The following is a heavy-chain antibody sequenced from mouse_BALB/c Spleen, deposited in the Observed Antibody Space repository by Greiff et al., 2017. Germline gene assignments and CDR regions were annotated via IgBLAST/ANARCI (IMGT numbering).Heavy chain of an antibody. CDR3: ARGSYYRYDDWFAY. J-gene: IGHJ3*01. CDR1: GFTFSDYY. Sequence: EVKLVESGGGLVKPGGSLKLSCAASGFTFSDYYMYWVRQTPEKRLEWVATISDGGSYTYYPDSVKGRFTISRDNAKNNLYLQMSSLKSEDTAMYYCARGSYYRYDDWFAYWGQGTLVTVSA. V-gene: IGHV5-4*02. D-gene: IGHD2-14*01. CDR2: ISDGGSYT.